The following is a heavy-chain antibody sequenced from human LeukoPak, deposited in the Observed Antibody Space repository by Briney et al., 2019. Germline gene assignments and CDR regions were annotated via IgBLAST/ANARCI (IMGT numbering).Heavy chain of an antibody. V-gene: IGHV1-18*01. CDR2: IIANNGNT. CDR3: ARVDEDGFDY. J-gene: IGHJ4*02. Sequence: GASVKVSCKASGYTVTSYGITWVRQAPGQGLEWMGWIIANNGNTNYAQKLQGRVSMTTDTSTNTAYMELRSLRSDDTAVYYCARVDEDGFDYWGQGTLVTVSS. CDR1: GYTVTSYG.